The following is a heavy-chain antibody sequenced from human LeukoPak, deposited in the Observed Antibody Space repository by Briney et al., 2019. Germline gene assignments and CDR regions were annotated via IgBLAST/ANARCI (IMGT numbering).Heavy chain of an antibody. D-gene: IGHD6-6*01. V-gene: IGHV3-30*01. CDR2: ISYDGSNK. J-gene: IGHJ4*02. Sequence: GGSLRLSCAASGFTFSSYAMHWVRQAPGKGLEWVAVISYDGSNKYYADSVKGRFTISRDNSKNTLYLQMNSLRAEDTAVYNCARGGYSSSSVSMFDYWGQGTLVTVSS. CDR3: ARGGYSSSSVSMFDY. CDR1: GFTFSSYA.